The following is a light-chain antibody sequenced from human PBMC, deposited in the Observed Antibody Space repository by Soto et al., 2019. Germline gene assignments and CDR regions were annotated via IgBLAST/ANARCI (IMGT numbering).Light chain of an antibody. Sequence: DIQMTQSPSTLSASVGDRVTITCRASQSISSWLAWYQQKPGKAPKLLIYDASSLESGVPSRFSGSGSGTEFTLTISSLQPDDFPTYYCQQYNSYFTWTFGQGTKVEIK. CDR3: QQYNSYFTWT. V-gene: IGKV1-5*01. J-gene: IGKJ1*01. CDR2: DAS. CDR1: QSISSW.